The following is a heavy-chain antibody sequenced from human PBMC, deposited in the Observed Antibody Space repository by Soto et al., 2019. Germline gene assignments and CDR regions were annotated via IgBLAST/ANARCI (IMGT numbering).Heavy chain of an antibody. D-gene: IGHD3-22*01. V-gene: IGHV1-46*01. J-gene: IGHJ4*02. CDR2: INPSGGST. Sequence: ASVKVSCKASGYTFTSYYMHWVRQAPGQGLEWMGIINPSGGSTSYAQKFQGRVTMTRDTSTSTVYMELSSLRSEDTAVYYCARDTDISGYYSTSFDYWGQGTLVTVSS. CDR3: ARDTDISGYYSTSFDY. CDR1: GYTFTSYY.